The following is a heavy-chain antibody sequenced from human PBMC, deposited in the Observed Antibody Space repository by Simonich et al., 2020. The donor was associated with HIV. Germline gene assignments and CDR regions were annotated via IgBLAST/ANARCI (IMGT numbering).Heavy chain of an antibody. CDR1: GGSFSGYY. V-gene: IGHV4-34*01. J-gene: IGHJ4*02. D-gene: IGHD2-2*01. CDR3: ARGFYQRLYYFDY. Sequence: QVQLQQWGAGLLKPSETLSLTCAVYGGSFSGYYWSWIRQPPGKGLEWIGEINHSRSINYTPSRKSRVTISVDTSKNQFSLKLSSVTAADTAVYYCARGFYQRLYYFDYWGQGTLVTVSS. CDR2: INHSRSI.